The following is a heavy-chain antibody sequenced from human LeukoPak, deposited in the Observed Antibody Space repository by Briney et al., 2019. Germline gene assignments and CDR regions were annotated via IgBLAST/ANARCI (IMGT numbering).Heavy chain of an antibody. CDR1: GGSISSYY. V-gene: IGHV4-59*01. J-gene: IGHJ6*03. D-gene: IGHD6-13*01. Sequence: SETLSLTCTVSGGSISSYYWSWIRQPPGKGLEWTGYIYYSGSTNYNPSLKSRVTISVDTSKNQFSLKLSSVTAADTAVYYCARTGYSSSSYYYYYMDVWGKGTTVTVSS. CDR2: IYYSGST. CDR3: ARTGYSSSSYYYYYMDV.